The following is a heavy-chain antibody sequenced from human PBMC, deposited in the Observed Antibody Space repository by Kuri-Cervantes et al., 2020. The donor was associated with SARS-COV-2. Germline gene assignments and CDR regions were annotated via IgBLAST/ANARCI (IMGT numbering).Heavy chain of an antibody. CDR1: GGSFSNFL. J-gene: IGHJ6*03. CDR3: ARLRRHNDGWFATGYYMDV. V-gene: IGHV4-34*01. D-gene: IGHD6-19*01. CDR2: INYSGTT. Sequence: SETLSLTCGVYGGSFSNFLWDWVRQPPGKGLEWIGEINYSGTTNYNPSPKSRVTISVDTSKNLFYLNLTSVTAADTAMYYCARLRRHNDGWFATGYYMDVWGKGTTVTVSS.